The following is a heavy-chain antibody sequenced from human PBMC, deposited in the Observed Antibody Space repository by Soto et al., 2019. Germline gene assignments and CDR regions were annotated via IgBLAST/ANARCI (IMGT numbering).Heavy chain of an antibody. J-gene: IGHJ4*02. CDR1: GYTFTSYG. V-gene: IGHV1-18*01. CDR3: ARSFYSSWTLDGGFDY. CDR2: ISAYNGNT. D-gene: IGHD6-13*01. Sequence: GASVKVSCKSSGYTFTSYGISWVRQAPGQGLEWMGWISAYNGNTNYAQKLQGRVTMTTDTSTSTAYMELRSLRSDDTAVYYCARSFYSSWTLDGGFDYWGQGTLVTVSS.